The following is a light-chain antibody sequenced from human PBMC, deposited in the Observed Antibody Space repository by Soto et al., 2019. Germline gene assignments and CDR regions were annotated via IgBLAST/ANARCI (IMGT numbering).Light chain of an antibody. V-gene: IGKV1-5*03. CDR1: QSISSW. Sequence: DIQMTQSPSTLSASVGDRVTITCRASQSISSWLAWYQQKPGKAPKLLIYKASSLQIGVPSRFSGSGSGTEFTLTISSLQPDDFATYYCQQYNTYPWTFGQGTQVEIK. CDR2: KAS. J-gene: IGKJ1*01. CDR3: QQYNTYPWT.